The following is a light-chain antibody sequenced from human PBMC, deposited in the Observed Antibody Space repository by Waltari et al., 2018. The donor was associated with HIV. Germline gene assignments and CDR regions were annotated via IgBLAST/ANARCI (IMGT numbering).Light chain of an antibody. J-gene: IGKJ3*01. CDR2: GSS. CDR1: QSINNN. Sequence: EILMTQSPATLSVSPGERATLSCRASQSINNNLAWYQQKPGQAPRLLIYGSSTGATGVPARFSGSGSETEFTLTISSLQSEDFAVYYCQQYNNWPGITFGPGTKVDIK. CDR3: QQYNNWPGIT. V-gene: IGKV3-15*01.